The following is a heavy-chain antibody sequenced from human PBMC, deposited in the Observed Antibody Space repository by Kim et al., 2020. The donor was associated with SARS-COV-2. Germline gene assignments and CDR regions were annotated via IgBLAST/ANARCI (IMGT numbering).Heavy chain of an antibody. CDR3: ARVFLRGTTYYYGMDV. CDR1: GGTFSNYA. CDR2: IIPIFGIA. D-gene: IGHD1-1*01. J-gene: IGHJ6*02. V-gene: IGHV1-69*13. Sequence: SVKVSCKASGGTFSNYAISWVRQAPGQGLEWMGGIIPIFGIANYTQKFQGRVTITADESTSTAYMELSSLRSEDTAVYYCARVFLRGTTYYYGMDVWGQGTTVTVSS.